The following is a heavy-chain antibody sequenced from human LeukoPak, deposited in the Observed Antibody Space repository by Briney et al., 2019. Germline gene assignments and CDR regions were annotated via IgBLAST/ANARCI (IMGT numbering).Heavy chain of an antibody. CDR3: ASPGETAMVTVY. CDR1: GFTFSGSA. V-gene: IGHV3-73*01. J-gene: IGHJ4*02. D-gene: IGHD5-18*01. CDR2: IRSKANSYAT. Sequence: PGRSLRLSCAASGFTFSGSAMHWVRQASGKGLEWVGRIRSKANSYATAYGASMKGSFTISRDDSKNTAYLQMNSLKTEDTAVYYCASPGETAMVTVYWGQGTLVTVSS.